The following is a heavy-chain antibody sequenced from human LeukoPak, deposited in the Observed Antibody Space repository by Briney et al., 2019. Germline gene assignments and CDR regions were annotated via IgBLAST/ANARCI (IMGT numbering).Heavy chain of an antibody. CDR1: GFTFDDYG. CDR3: VRDRAMVRGVMGDAFDV. J-gene: IGHJ3*01. V-gene: IGHV3-20*01. Sequence: GGSLRLSCEASGFTFDDYGMSWVRQAPGKGLEWVSGISWNGGTTGYADSVKGRFTISRDNAKDSLYLQMDSLRGEDTALYQCVRDRAMVRGVMGDAFDVWGQGTMVTVSS. D-gene: IGHD3-10*01. CDR2: ISWNGGTT.